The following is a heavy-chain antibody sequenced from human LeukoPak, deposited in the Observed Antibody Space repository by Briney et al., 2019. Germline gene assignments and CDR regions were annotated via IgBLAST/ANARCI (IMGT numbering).Heavy chain of an antibody. V-gene: IGHV4-38-2*02. CDR3: ASLTSSGWYY. CDR1: GYSISSGFY. D-gene: IGHD6-19*01. CDR2: INHSGST. J-gene: IGHJ4*02. Sequence: KASETLSLTCSVSGYSISSGFYWGWIRQPPGKGLEWIGEINHSGSTNYNPSLKSRVTISVDKSKNQFSLKLSSVTAADTAVYYCASLTSSGWYYWGQGTLVTVSS.